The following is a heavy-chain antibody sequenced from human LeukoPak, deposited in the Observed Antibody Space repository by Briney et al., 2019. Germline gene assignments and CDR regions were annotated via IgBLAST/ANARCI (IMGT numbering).Heavy chain of an antibody. CDR1: GGSFSGYY. Sequence: SETLSLTCAVYGGSFSGYYWSWIRQPPGKGLEWIGEINHSGSTNYNPSLKSRVTISVDTSKNQFSLKLSSLTAADTAVYYCARHIRITIFGVVTKTEGFDPWGQGTLVTVSS. J-gene: IGHJ5*02. CDR3: ARHIRITIFGVVTKTEGFDP. CDR2: INHSGST. V-gene: IGHV4-34*01. D-gene: IGHD3-3*01.